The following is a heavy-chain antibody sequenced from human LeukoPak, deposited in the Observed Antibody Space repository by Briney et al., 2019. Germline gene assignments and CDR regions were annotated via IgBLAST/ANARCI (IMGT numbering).Heavy chain of an antibody. CDR3: ARNILFAFDI. V-gene: IGHV3-53*01. Sequence: GGSLRLSCAASGLTVSSSYMSWVRQAPGNGLEWVSIIYNDGSTYYADSMKGRFTISRDNSKNTLYLQVNSLRAEDTAMYYCARNILFAFDIWGQGTMVTVSS. J-gene: IGHJ3*02. CDR1: GLTVSSSY. CDR2: IYNDGST.